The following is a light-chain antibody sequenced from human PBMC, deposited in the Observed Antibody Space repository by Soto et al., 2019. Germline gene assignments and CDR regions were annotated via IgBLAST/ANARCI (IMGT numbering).Light chain of an antibody. CDR1: QSVSSTY. J-gene: IGKJ5*01. CDR2: GAS. V-gene: IGKV3-20*01. CDR3: QQFGGSPPIT. Sequence: EIVLTQSPGTLSSSPGERATLSCRASQSVSSTYLVWYQQKPGQAPRLLIYGASTRATGIPDRFSGSGSWTDFTLTISRLEPEDSAVYYCQQFGGSPPITFGRGTRLEIK.